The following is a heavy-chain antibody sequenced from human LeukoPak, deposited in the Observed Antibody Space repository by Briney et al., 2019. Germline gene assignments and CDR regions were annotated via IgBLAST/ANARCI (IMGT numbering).Heavy chain of an antibody. V-gene: IGHV3-30*18. J-gene: IGHJ4*02. Sequence: GGSLRLSCAASGFTFSSYGMHWVRQAPGKGLEWVAVISYDGSNKYYADSVKGRFTISRDNSKNTLYLQMSSLRAEDTAVYYCAKSEVSDFWSGYSYYFDYWGQGTLVTVSS. CDR1: GFTFSSYG. D-gene: IGHD3-3*01. CDR3: AKSEVSDFWSGYSYYFDY. CDR2: ISYDGSNK.